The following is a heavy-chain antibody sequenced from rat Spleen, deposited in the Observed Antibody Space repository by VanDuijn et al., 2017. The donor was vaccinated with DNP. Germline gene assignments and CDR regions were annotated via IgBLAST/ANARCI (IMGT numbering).Heavy chain of an antibody. CDR3: TRHRYPLYYFDY. J-gene: IGHJ2*01. CDR1: GFTFSDYY. CDR2: IIYEGTST. D-gene: IGHD1-4*01. V-gene: IGHV5-22*01. Sequence: EVQLVESGGGLVQPGRSLKLSCVASGFTFSDYYMAWVSQAPKKGLEWVASIIYEGTSTYYGDSVKGRFTISRDNARSTLYLQMNSLTSEDTATYYCTRHRYPLYYFDYWGQGVMVTVSS.